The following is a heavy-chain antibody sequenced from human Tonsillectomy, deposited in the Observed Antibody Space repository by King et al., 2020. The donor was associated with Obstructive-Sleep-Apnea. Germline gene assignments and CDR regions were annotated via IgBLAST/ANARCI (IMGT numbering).Heavy chain of an antibody. J-gene: IGHJ5*02. D-gene: IGHD1-1*01. V-gene: IGHV3-23*04. Sequence: VQLVESGGGMVQPGGSLRLSCLASRFTFSNYAISWVRQAPGKGLEWVSAINTRGTTFYAGSVRGRFTISRDNSKYTVNLQVNSLRAEDTALYLCAKKGRGTTLYWIDTRDQVTRVTV. CDR3: AKKGRGTTLYWIDT. CDR1: RFTFSNYA. CDR2: INTRGTT.